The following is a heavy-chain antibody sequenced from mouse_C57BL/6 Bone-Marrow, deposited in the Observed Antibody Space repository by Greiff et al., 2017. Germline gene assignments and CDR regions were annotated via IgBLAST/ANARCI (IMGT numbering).Heavy chain of an antibody. V-gene: IGHV1-81*01. Sequence: QVQLQQSGAELARPGASVKLSCKASGYTFTSYGISWVKQRTGQGLEWIGEIYPTSGNTYYNEKFKGKATLTADKSSSTAYMELRSLTSEDSAVFFYEIRLYYFDYWGQGTTLTVSS. CDR1: GYTFTSYG. J-gene: IGHJ2*01. CDR2: IYPTSGNT. D-gene: IGHD2-12*01. CDR3: EIRLYYFDY.